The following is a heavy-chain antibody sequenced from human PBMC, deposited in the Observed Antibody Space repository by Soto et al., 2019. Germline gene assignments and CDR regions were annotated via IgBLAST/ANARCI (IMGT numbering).Heavy chain of an antibody. J-gene: IGHJ5*02. CDR3: ARHIGPNWFDP. Sequence: SETLSLTCTVSGGSMSSSSTYYWGWMRQPPGKGLEWIASFFIGGNTYYNPSVKSRVTISVDTSKNQFSLRLTSVTAADTAIYYCARHIGPNWFDPWGQGTLVTVSS. V-gene: IGHV4-39*01. CDR2: FFIGGNT. D-gene: IGHD2-15*01. CDR1: GGSMSSSSTYY.